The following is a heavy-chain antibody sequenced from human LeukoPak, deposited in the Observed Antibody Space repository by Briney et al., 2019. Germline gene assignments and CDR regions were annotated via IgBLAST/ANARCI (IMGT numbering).Heavy chain of an antibody. CDR2: ISSSSSTI. D-gene: IGHD6-13*01. V-gene: IGHV3-48*01. CDR3: ARAAGRIAAAGKAVI. CDR1: GYRFTNYW. J-gene: IGHJ3*02. Sequence: GESLKISCKGSGYRFTNYWIGWVRQAPGKGLEWVSYISSSSSTIYYADSVKGRFTISRDNAKNPLYLQMNSLRAEDTAVYYCARAAGRIAAAGKAVIWGQGTMVTVSS.